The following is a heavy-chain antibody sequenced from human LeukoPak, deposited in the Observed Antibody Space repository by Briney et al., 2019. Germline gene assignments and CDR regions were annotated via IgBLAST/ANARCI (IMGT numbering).Heavy chain of an antibody. CDR1: GFTFSNYW. J-gene: IGHJ4*02. Sequence: PGGSLRLSCAASGFTFSNYWMHWVRQAPGKGLVWVSRINSDGRSTNYADSVKGRFTISRDNAKNTLYLQMKNLRAEDTAVYYCAKDGAWLRFDDWGQGILVTVSS. CDR3: AKDGAWLRFDD. CDR2: INSDGRST. D-gene: IGHD5-12*01. V-gene: IGHV3-74*01.